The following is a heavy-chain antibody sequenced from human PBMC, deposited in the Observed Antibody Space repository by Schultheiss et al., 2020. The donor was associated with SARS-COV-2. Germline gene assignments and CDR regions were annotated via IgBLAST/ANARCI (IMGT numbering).Heavy chain of an antibody. V-gene: IGHV4-59*12. CDR3: ARGGRAVVIAIRRVGLWFDP. CDR2: IYYSGST. CDR1: GGSISSYY. Sequence: GSLRLSCTVSGGSISSYYWSWIRQPPGKGLEWIGYIYYSGSTNYNPSLKSRVTISVDTSRNQFSLKLSSVTAADTAVYYCARGGRAVVIAIRRVGLWFDPWGQGTRVTVSS. J-gene: IGHJ5*02. D-gene: IGHD2-21*01.